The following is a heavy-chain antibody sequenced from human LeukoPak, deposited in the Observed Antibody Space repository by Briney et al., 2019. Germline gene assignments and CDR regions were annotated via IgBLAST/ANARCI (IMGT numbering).Heavy chain of an antibody. CDR3: AKDRSDCSSTSCYTVATDY. D-gene: IGHD2-2*02. J-gene: IGHJ4*02. CDR2: ISGSGGST. CDR1: GFTFSSYA. V-gene: IGHV3-23*01. Sequence: PGGSLRLSCAASGFTFSSYAMSWVRQAPGKGLEWVSAISGSGGSTYYADSVKGRFTISRDNSKNTLYLQMNSLRAEDTAVYYCAKDRSDCSSTSCYTVATDYWGQGTLVTVSS.